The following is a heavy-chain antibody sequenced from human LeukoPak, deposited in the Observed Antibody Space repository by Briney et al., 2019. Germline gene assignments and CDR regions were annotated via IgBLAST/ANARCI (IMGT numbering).Heavy chain of an antibody. CDR1: GFTFSSYA. V-gene: IGHV3-23*01. Sequence: GGSLRLSCAASGFTFSSYAMSWVRQAPGKGLEWVSSISGSGGNTYYADSVKGRFTIFRDNSKNTLYLQMNSLRAEDTAVYYCAELGITMIGGVWGKGTTVTISS. J-gene: IGHJ6*04. D-gene: IGHD3-10*02. CDR3: AELGITMIGGV. CDR2: ISGSGGNT.